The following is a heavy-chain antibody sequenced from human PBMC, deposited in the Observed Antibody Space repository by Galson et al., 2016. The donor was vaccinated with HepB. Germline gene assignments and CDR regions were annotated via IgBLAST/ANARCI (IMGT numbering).Heavy chain of an antibody. J-gene: IGHJ5*02. CDR2: IKSEVAGGTA. CDR1: GFTFSHRW. D-gene: IGHD5/OR15-5a*01. V-gene: IGHV3-15*01. CDR3: TRGHPVSGPLYDL. Sequence: CAASGFTFSHRWLSWVRQAPGRGLEWIGRIKSEVAGGTADYSPPVKGRFIITRDDSERTVYLQLNNLKSEDTAVYYCTRGHPVSGPLYDLWGRGTLVTVSS.